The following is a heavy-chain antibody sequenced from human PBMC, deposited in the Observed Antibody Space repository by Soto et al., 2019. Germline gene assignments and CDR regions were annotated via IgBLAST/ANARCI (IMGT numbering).Heavy chain of an antibody. J-gene: IGHJ4*02. D-gene: IGHD2-15*01. V-gene: IGHV4-39*01. CDR2: IHNSGSP. CDR3: ARHNILDCSGGSCYSWAAGYFDY. CDR1: GASIYNGGYF. Sequence: PSETLSLTCSVSGASIYNGGYFWSWIRQSPGRGLEWIGHIHNSGSPYYNPSLKSRVTISVDTSKNQFSLKLSSVTAADTAVYYCARHNILDCSGGSCYSWAAGYFDYWGQGTLVTVSS.